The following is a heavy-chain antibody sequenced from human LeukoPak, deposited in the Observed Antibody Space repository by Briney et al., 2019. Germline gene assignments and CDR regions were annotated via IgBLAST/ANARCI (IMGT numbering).Heavy chain of an antibody. CDR3: ARGPLHCSSTSCRGDYFDY. Sequence: GRSLRLSCAASGFTFSSYGMHWVRQAPGKGLEWVAVIWYDGSNKYYADSVKGRFTISRGNSKNTLYLQMNSLRAEDTAVYYCARGPLHCSSTSCRGDYFDYWGQGTLVTVSS. J-gene: IGHJ4*02. CDR1: GFTFSSYG. V-gene: IGHV3-33*01. D-gene: IGHD2-2*01. CDR2: IWYDGSNK.